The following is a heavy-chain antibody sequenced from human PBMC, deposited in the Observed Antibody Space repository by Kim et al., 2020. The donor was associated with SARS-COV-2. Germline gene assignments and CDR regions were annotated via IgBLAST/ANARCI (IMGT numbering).Heavy chain of an antibody. J-gene: IGHJ4*02. D-gene: IGHD5-12*01. CDR3: AKDYIVATITTSNRDYFDY. Sequence: SQTLSLTCTVSGGSISSSSYYWGWIRQPPGKGLEWIGSIYYSGSTYYNPSLKSRVTISVDTSKNQFSLKQSSVTAADTAVYYCAKDYIVATITTSNRDYFDYWGQGTLVTVSS. V-gene: IGHV4-39*07. CDR1: GGSISSSSYY. CDR2: IYYSGST.